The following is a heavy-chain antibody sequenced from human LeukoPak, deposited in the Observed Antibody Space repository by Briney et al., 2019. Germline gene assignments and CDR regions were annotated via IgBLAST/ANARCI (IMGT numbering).Heavy chain of an antibody. CDR3: ATRADQLFYEYFQH. J-gene: IGHJ1*01. CDR1: GYTFTSYG. CDR2: IIPIFGTA. V-gene: IGHV1-69*05. Sequence: SVKVSCKASGYTFTSYGISWVRQAPGQGLEWMGGIIPIFGTANYAQKFQGRVTITTDESTSTAYMELSSLRSEDTAVYYCATRADQLFYEYFQHWGQGTLVTVSS. D-gene: IGHD2/OR15-2a*01.